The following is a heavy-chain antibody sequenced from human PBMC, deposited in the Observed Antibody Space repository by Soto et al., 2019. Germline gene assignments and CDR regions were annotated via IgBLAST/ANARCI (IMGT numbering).Heavy chain of an antibody. CDR1: GGSISSGYYY. Sequence: SETLSLTCTVSGGSISSGYYYWTWIRQPPGRGLEWIGYIYYSGSTYYNPSLKSRITISVDTSKSQFSLKLSSVTAADTAVYYCARAFRDYYDRSAYLDYWGQGILVTVSS. CDR2: IYYSGST. V-gene: IGHV4-30-4*01. CDR3: ARAFRDYYDRSAYLDY. D-gene: IGHD3-22*01. J-gene: IGHJ4*02.